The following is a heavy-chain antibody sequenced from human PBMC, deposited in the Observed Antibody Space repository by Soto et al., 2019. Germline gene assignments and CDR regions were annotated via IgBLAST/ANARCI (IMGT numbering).Heavy chain of an antibody. J-gene: IGHJ4*02. Sequence: QVQLVRAGAEVKKPGASVTVSCKASGYTFTSYAIIWVRQAPGQRIAWMAWINARNGNTRYSRKLQDRVTLPRETSANTAEMGLSSLTSEETAVDYWVRRGYGDLIVDWGQRTLVTVSS. CDR1: GYTFTSYA. CDR2: INARNGNT. CDR3: VRRGYGDLIVD. V-gene: IGHV1-3*01. D-gene: IGHD3-10*01.